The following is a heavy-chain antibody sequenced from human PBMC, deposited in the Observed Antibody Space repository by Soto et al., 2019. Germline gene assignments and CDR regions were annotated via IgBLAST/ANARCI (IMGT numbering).Heavy chain of an antibody. D-gene: IGHD4-17*01. CDR1: GVSFNSYG. CDR2: VISLFGTA. V-gene: IGHV1-69*01. CDR3: AREVGYGDFSAALLD. Sequence: QVQLLQSGAEVKRPGSSVRVSCKASGVSFNSYGFAWVRQAPGQGLEWMGGVISLFGTANYAHNFKGRVTITADQSTSTAYMELNSLRSDDTAVYYCAREVGYGDFSAALLDWGQGTLVTVSS. J-gene: IGHJ4*02.